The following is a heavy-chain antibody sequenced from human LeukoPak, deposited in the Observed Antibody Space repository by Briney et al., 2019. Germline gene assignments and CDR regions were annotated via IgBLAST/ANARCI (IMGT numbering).Heavy chain of an antibody. Sequence: SETLSLTCTVSGYSISSGYYWGWIRQPPGKGLEWIGSIYHSGSTYYNPSLKSRVTISVDTSKNQFSLKLSSVTAADTAVYYCASGVGATNYYYYYMAVWGKGTTVTVSS. J-gene: IGHJ6*03. CDR2: IYHSGST. D-gene: IGHD1-26*01. V-gene: IGHV4-38-2*02. CDR1: GYSISSGYY. CDR3: ASGVGATNYYYYYMAV.